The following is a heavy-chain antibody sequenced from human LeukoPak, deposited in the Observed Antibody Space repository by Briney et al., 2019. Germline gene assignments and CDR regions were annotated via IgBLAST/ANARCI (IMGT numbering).Heavy chain of an antibody. CDR3: ARGGLSVDTAMVILNAFDI. J-gene: IGHJ3*02. CDR1: GGSFSGYY. V-gene: IGHV4-34*01. Sequence: PSETLSLTCAVYGGSFSGYYWSWIRQPPGKGLEWIGEINHSESTNYNPSLKSRVTISVDTSKNQFSLKLSSVTAADTAVYYCARGGLSVDTAMVILNAFDIWGQGTVVTVSS. CDR2: INHSEST. D-gene: IGHD5-18*01.